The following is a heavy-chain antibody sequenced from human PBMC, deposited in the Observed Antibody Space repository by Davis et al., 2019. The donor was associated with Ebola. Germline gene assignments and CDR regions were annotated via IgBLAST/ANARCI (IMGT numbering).Heavy chain of an antibody. CDR3: ARGRTGDDAFDI. CDR1: GYSFTTYW. D-gene: IGHD7-27*01. V-gene: IGHV5-51*01. Sequence: GESLKISCKVSGYSFTTYWIGWVRQMPGKGLEWMGIIYPGGSDTIYSPSFEGHVTISADKSVNTAYLQWNSLKASDTAMYYCARGRTGDDAFDIWGQGTMVTVPS. CDR2: IYPGGSDT. J-gene: IGHJ3*02.